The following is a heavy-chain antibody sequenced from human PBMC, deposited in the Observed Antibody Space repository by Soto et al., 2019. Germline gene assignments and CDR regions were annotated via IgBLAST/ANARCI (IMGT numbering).Heavy chain of an antibody. Sequence: EVQLVESGGGLVQPGRSLRLSCAASGFTFDDYAMQWVRQAPGKGLEWVSGISWNSGSIGYADSVKGRFTISRDNAMNSLYLQMNSLRSEDTALYDCAKHMVRGYYDYGMDVWGQGTTVTVSS. V-gene: IGHV3-9*01. CDR2: ISWNSGSI. J-gene: IGHJ6*02. CDR3: AKHMVRGYYDYGMDV. CDR1: GFTFDDYA.